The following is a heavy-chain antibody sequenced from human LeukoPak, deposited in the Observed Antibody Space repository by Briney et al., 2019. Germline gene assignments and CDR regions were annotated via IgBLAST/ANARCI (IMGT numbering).Heavy chain of an antibody. CDR3: ARPSRDGYRYTFDY. CDR2: IYYTGST. CDR1: GGSISSYY. D-gene: IGHD5-24*01. J-gene: IGHJ4*02. Sequence: PSETLSLTCTVSGGSISSYYWSWIRQPPGKGLEWIDYIYYTGSTNYSPSLKSRVSISVDTPKNQFSLRLSSVTAADTAVYYCARPSRDGYRYTFDYWGQGILVTVSS. V-gene: IGHV4-59*01.